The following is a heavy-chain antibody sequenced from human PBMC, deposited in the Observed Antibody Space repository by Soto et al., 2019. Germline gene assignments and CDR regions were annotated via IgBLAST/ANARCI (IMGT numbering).Heavy chain of an antibody. V-gene: IGHV3-9*01. CDR3: AKDKGGTPYYIDS. D-gene: IGHD6-25*01. Sequence: EVLLVESGGGSVQPGRSLRLSCAVSGFNFGNYAMHWVRQAPGKGLEWVAAINWNSDKVAYAGSVLGRFTIFRDSAKNSLHLQMNDLTTEDTAFYYCAKDKGGTPYYIDSWGQGILVTVSS. CDR1: GFNFGNYA. CDR2: INWNSDKV. J-gene: IGHJ4*02.